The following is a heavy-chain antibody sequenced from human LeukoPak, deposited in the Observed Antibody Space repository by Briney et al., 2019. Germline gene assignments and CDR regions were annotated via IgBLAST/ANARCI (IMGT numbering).Heavy chain of an antibody. Sequence: PSETLSLTCTVYGGSFSGYYWSWIRQPPGKGLEWIGEINHSGSTNYNPSLKSRVTISVDTSKNQFSLKLSSVTAADTAVYYCASVPRTSRPLDYRGQGTLVTVSS. CDR2: INHSGST. D-gene: IGHD2-2*01. CDR1: GGSFSGYY. V-gene: IGHV4-34*01. J-gene: IGHJ4*02. CDR3: ASVPRTSRPLDY.